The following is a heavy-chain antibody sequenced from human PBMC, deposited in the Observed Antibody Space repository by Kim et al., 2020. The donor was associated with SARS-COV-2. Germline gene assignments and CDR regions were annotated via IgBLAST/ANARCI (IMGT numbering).Heavy chain of an antibody. J-gene: IGHJ4*02. V-gene: IGHV4-39*01. CDR3: ARQERRYSSSWPPFDY. D-gene: IGHD6-13*01. CDR1: GGSISSSSYY. CDR2: IYYSGST. Sequence: SETLSLTCTVSGGSISSSSYYWGWIRQPPGKGLEWIGSIYYSGSTYYNPSLKSRVTISVDTSKNQFSLKLSSVTAADTAVYYCARQERRYSSSWPPFDYWGQGTLVTVSS.